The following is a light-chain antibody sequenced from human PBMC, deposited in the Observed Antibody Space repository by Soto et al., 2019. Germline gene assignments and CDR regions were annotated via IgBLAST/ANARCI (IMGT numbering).Light chain of an antibody. Sequence: EIVLTQSPGTLSLSPGERATLSCRASQSFSSSYLAWYPQKPGQAPRLLIYGASSRATVIPDRFSGSGSGTDFTLIISSLEPEDFAVYYCQHYGSALFTVGPGTKVDVK. J-gene: IGKJ3*01. CDR1: QSFSSSY. V-gene: IGKV3-20*01. CDR2: GAS. CDR3: QHYGSALFT.